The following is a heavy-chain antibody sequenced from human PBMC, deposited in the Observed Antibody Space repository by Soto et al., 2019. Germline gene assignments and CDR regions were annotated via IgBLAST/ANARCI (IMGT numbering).Heavy chain of an antibody. CDR1: GFTFISYR. CDR2: IKQDGSEK. Sequence: GGSLRLSCAASGFTFISYRMSWVLQAPGKGLEWVANIKQDGSEKYYVDSVKGRFTISRDNAKNSLYLQMNSLRAEDTAVYYCARELPIVLLLAVTPQDHWFDPWCQGTLVTVFS. D-gene: IGHD2-15*01. V-gene: IGHV3-7*01. CDR3: ARELPIVLLLAVTPQDHWFDP. J-gene: IGHJ5*02.